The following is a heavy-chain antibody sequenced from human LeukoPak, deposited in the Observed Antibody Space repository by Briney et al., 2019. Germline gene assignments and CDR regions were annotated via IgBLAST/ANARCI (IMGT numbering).Heavy chain of an antibody. V-gene: IGHV5-51*01. D-gene: IGHD3-16*02. CDR2: IFPGDPDT. CDR3: ARVKIMITFGGVIAHAFDI. Sequence: GESLKTSCKGSGYIFATYWIGWVRQMPGKGLEWMGIIFPGDPDTRYSPSFQGQVTISADKSISTAYLQWSSLKASDTAMYYCARVKIMITFGGVIAHAFDIWGQGTVVTVSS. CDR1: GYIFATYW. J-gene: IGHJ3*02.